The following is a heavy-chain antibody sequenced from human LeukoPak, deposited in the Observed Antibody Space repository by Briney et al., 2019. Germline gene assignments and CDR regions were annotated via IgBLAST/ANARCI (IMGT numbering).Heavy chain of an antibody. V-gene: IGHV3-23*01. D-gene: IGHD2-21*01. CDR1: GFTFRSHA. CDR2: IYENGGTT. J-gene: IGHJ4*02. Sequence: GGSLRLSCVGSGFTFRSHAMSWVRQAPEKGLGFVSGIYENGGTTYYADSVKGRFSISRDNSKNTLYLQMDSLRGEDTAVYYCAKDFRIGYSAHFDYWGQGALVTVSS. CDR3: AKDFRIGYSAHFDY.